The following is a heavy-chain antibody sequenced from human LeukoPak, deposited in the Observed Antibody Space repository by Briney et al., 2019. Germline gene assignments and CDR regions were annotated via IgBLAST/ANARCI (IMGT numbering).Heavy chain of an antibody. V-gene: IGHV3-23*01. D-gene: IGHD2-21*01. CDR1: GFTFRSHA. CDR2: IYENGGTT. J-gene: IGHJ4*02. Sequence: GGSLRLSCVGSGFTFRSHAMSWVRQAPEKGLGFVSGIYENGGTTYYADSVKGRFSISRDNSKNTLYLQMDSLRGEDTAVYYCAKDFRIGYSAHFDYWGQGALVTVSS. CDR3: AKDFRIGYSAHFDY.